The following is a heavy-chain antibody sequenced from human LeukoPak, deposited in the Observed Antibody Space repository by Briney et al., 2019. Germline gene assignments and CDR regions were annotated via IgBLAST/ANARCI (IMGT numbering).Heavy chain of an antibody. Sequence: PGGSLRLSCAASGFTFSSYAMHWVRQAPGKGLEWVAVISYDGSNKYYADSVKGRFTISRDNSKNTLYLQMNSLRAEDTAVYYCARDPPSEQWPPLQYFQHWGQGTLDTVSS. J-gene: IGHJ1*01. CDR1: GFTFSSYA. V-gene: IGHV3-30-3*01. CDR2: ISYDGSNK. CDR3: ARDPPSEQWPPLQYFQH. D-gene: IGHD6-19*01.